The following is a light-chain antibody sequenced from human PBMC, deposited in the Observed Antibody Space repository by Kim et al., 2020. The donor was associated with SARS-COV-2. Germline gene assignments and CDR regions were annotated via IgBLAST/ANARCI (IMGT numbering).Light chain of an antibody. CDR3: QQYYSTPYT. CDR2: WAS. CDR1: QSVLYSSNNQNY. J-gene: IGKJ2*01. V-gene: IGKV4-1*01. Sequence: RATNKCKSSQSVLYSSNNQNYLAWYQQKPGQPPKLLIYWASTREYGVPDRFSGSGSGTDFTLTISSLQAEDVAVYYCQQYYSTPYTFGQGTKLEI.